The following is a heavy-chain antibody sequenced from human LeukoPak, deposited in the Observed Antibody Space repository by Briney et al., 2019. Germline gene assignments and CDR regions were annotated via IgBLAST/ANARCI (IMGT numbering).Heavy chain of an antibody. D-gene: IGHD3-3*01. CDR2: IGSKAYGGTT. CDR1: GFTFSSYA. Sequence: GGSLRLSCAASGFTFSSYAMSWVRQAPGKGLEWVGFIGSKAYGGTTEYAASVKGRFIISRDDSKSIAYLQMNSLKTEDTAVYYCTRAVFWSGYPFDYWGQGTLVTVSS. J-gene: IGHJ4*02. V-gene: IGHV3-49*04. CDR3: TRAVFWSGYPFDY.